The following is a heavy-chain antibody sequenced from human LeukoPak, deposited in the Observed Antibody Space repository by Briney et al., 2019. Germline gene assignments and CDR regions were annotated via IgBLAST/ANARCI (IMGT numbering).Heavy chain of an antibody. Sequence: TLSLTCTVSGGSISSGDYYWSWIRQPPGKGLEWIGYIYYSGSTYYNPSLKSRVTISVDTSKNQFSLKLSSVTAADTAVYYCARDIIPNWFDPWGQRTLVTVSS. CDR3: ARDIIPNWFDP. V-gene: IGHV4-30-4*08. D-gene: IGHD2-15*01. CDR1: GGSISSGDYY. CDR2: IYYSGST. J-gene: IGHJ5*02.